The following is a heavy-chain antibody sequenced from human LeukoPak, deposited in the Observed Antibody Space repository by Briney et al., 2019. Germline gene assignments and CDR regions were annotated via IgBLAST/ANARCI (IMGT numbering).Heavy chain of an antibody. CDR2: IYYSGST. Sequence: SGTLSLTCTVSGGSISSSSYYWGWIRQPPGKGLEWIGSIYYSGSTYYNPSLKSRVTISVDTSKNQFSLKLSSVTAADTAVYYCARTYGGNSTYFDYWGQGTLVTVSS. CDR1: GGSISSSSYY. V-gene: IGHV4-39*01. D-gene: IGHD4-23*01. J-gene: IGHJ4*02. CDR3: ARTYGGNSTYFDY.